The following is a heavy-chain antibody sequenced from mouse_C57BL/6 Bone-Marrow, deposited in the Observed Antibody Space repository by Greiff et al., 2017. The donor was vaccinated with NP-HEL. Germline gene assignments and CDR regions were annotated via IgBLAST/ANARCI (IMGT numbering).Heavy chain of an antibody. CDR1: GYTFTDYN. J-gene: IGHJ2*01. V-gene: IGHV1-22*01. Sequence: EVQLVESGPELVKPGASVKMSCKASGYTFTDYNMHWVKQSHGKSLEWIGYINPNNGGTSYNQKFKGKATLTVNKSSSTAYMELRSLTSEDSAVYYCARAKFLLLDYWGQGTTLTVSS. D-gene: IGHD2-1*01. CDR2: INPNNGGT. CDR3: ARAKFLLLDY.